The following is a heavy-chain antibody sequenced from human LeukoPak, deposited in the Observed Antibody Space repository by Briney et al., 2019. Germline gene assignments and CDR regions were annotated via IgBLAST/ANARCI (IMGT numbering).Heavy chain of an antibody. CDR3: ARDWPLYDTVDTAMGALQEIDY. J-gene: IGHJ4*02. D-gene: IGHD5-18*01. CDR1: GYTFTSYG. CDR2: TSAYNGNT. Sequence: ASVRVSCKASGYTFTSYGLSWVRQAPGQGLEWMGWTSAYNGNTNYAQKLQGRVTMTTDTSTSTAYMELRSLRSDDTAVYYCARDWPLYDTVDTAMGALQEIDYWGQGTLVTVSS. V-gene: IGHV1-18*01.